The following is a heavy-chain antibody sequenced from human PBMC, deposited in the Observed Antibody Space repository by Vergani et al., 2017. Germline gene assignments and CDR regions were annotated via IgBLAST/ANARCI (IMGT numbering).Heavy chain of an antibody. CDR3: ATRPHGSSGDSYFGVFDY. CDR2: IKRDGTET. J-gene: IGHJ4*02. D-gene: IGHD1-26*01. CDR1: GFTFGDYY. Sequence: EVHLEESGGVLVQPGGSLRLSCAASGFTFGDYYMAWIRLAPGKGLDWVASIKRDGTETFYVDSVMGRFTISRDNAKNSVTLQMDNLRAEDTAVYYCATRPHGSSGDSYFGVFDYWGQGTLVTVTS. V-gene: IGHV3-7*01.